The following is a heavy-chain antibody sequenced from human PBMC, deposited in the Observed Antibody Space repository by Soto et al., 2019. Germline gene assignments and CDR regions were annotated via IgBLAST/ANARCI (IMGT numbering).Heavy chain of an antibody. D-gene: IGHD5-18*01. J-gene: IGHJ4*02. CDR2: ISHTGDT. CDR3: AREPNESYYFDY. CDR1: DASVWSDSYF. V-gene: IGHV4-61*01. Sequence: SETLSLTCTVSDASVWSDSYFWTWIRQPPGKGLEWIAYISHTGDTNYNPSLKSRVTISIDTSRNQFSLTVTSVTAADTAVYYCAREPNESYYFDYWGQGTLVTVSS.